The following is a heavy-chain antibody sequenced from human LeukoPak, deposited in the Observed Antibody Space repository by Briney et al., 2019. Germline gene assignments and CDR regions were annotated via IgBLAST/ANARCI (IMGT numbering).Heavy chain of an antibody. D-gene: IGHD3-10*01. CDR3: ARGRYYGMVRGWRDYYYGMDV. CDR1: GGSFSGYY. J-gene: IGHJ6*02. V-gene: IGHV4-34*01. Sequence: PSETLSLTCAVYGGSFSGYYWSWIRQPPGKGLEWIGEINHSGSTNYNPSLKSRVTISVDTSKNQFSLKLSSVTAADTAVYYCARGRYYGMVRGWRDYYYGMDVWGQGTTVTVSS. CDR2: INHSGST.